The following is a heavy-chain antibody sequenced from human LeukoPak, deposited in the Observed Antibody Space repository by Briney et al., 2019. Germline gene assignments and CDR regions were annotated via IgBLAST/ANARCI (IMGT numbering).Heavy chain of an antibody. J-gene: IGHJ3*02. Sequence: ASVKVSCKASGGTFSSYAISWVRQAPGQGLEWMGGIIPIFGTANYAQKFQGRVTITADESTSTAYMELSSLRSEDTAVYYCARGRPPQGAFDIWGQGTTVTVSS. CDR2: IIPIFGTA. CDR3: ARGRPPQGAFDI. V-gene: IGHV1-69*13. CDR1: GGTFSSYA.